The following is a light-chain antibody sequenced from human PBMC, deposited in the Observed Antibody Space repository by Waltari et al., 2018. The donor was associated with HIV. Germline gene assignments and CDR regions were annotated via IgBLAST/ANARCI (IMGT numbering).Light chain of an antibody. V-gene: IGKV4-1*01. J-gene: IGKJ1*01. CDR2: WAS. CDR3: KQYYSNPWT. Sequence: DIVMTQSPYSLVVSLCGRATINCNSSQSVLYSSTNRNYLAWYQQKPGQPPKLLIYWASNRESVVLDQSNGSGYGTDLSHTIRSLQDEDVEVYYCKQYYSNPWTFGQGTKVEIK. CDR1: QSVLYSSTNRNY.